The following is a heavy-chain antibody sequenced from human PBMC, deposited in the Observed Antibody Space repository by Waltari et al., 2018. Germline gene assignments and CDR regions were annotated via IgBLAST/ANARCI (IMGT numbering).Heavy chain of an antibody. CDR3: TNGGNWVDY. D-gene: IGHD2-15*01. CDR1: GFTFSGSA. CDR2: IRSKANSYAT. J-gene: IGHJ4*02. Sequence: EVQLVESGGGLVQPGGSLKLSCAASGFTFSGSAMHWVRQASGKGLEWVGRIRSKANSYATAYAASVKGRFTISRDDSKNTAYLQMNSLKTEDTAVYYCTNGGNWVDYWGQGTLVTVSS. V-gene: IGHV3-73*02.